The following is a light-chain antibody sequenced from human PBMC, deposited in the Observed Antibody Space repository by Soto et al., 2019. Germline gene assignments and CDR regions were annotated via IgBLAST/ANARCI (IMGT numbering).Light chain of an antibody. CDR2: GAS. Sequence: EIELTQSPGTLSLSPGERATRNCRASQSVRSSYLAWYQQQPGQAPRLLIHGASRRATGIPDRFSGSGSGTDFTLTINRLEPEDFAVYFCQQYGDMWTFGQGTKVDI. J-gene: IGKJ1*01. CDR3: QQYGDMWT. CDR1: QSVRSSY. V-gene: IGKV3-20*01.